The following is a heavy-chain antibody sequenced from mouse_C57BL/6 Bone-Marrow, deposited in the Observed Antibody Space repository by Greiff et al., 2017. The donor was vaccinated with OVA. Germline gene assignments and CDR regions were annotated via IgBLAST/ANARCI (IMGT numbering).Heavy chain of an antibody. CDR2: ILPGSGST. V-gene: IGHV1-9*01. Sequence: QVQLQQSGAELMKPGASVKLSCKATGYTFTGYWIEWVKQRPGHGLEWIGEILPGSGSTNYNEKFKGKATFTADTSSNTAYMQLSSLTTEDSAIYYCARWRGFITTVDWYFDVWGTGTTVTVSS. CDR1: GYTFTGYW. J-gene: IGHJ1*03. D-gene: IGHD1-1*01. CDR3: ARWRGFITTVDWYFDV.